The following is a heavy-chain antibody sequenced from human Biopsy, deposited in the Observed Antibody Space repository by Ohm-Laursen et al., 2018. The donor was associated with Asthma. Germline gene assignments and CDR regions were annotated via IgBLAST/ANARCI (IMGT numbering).Heavy chain of an antibody. V-gene: IGHV3-30*18. CDR1: GFTLSNYG. D-gene: IGHD1-26*01. CDR3: AKDVFPGWELRRGPDY. CDR2: IPFDGSNK. Sequence: SLRLSCSASGFTLSNYGMHWVRQAPGKGLDWVAVIPFDGSNKNYTDSVKGRFTISRDNSRNTLHLQMNSLRAEDTAVYYCAKDVFPGWELRRGPDYWGQGTLVTVSS. J-gene: IGHJ4*02.